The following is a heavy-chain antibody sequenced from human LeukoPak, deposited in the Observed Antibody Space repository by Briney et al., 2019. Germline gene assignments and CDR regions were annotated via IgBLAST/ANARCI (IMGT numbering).Heavy chain of an antibody. CDR1: GESFSGYY. V-gene: IGHV4-34*01. CDR3: AREAVGYGSGSYFFDY. J-gene: IGHJ4*02. CDR2: INHSGST. Sequence: SETLSLTCAVYGESFSGYYWSWIRQPPGKGLEWIGEINHSGSTNYNPSLKSRVTISVDTSKNQFSLKLSSVTAADTAVYYCAREAVGYGSGSYFFDYWGQGTLVTVSS. D-gene: IGHD3-10*01.